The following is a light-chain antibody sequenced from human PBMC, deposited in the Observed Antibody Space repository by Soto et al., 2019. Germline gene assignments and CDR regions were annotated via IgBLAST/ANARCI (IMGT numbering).Light chain of an antibody. J-gene: IGKJ5*01. CDR1: QSVGST. CDR2: GAS. CDR3: QQYNQWPIT. Sequence: EIVMTQSPATLSVSPGERATLSCRASQSVGSTLAWYQQKPGQAPRLLIYGASTRATSISARFSGSGSATDFTLTISILQSEDFAVYYCQQYNQWPITFGQGTRLEIK. V-gene: IGKV3-15*01.